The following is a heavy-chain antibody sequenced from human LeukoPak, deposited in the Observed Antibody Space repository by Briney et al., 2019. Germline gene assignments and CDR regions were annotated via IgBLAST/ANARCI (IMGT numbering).Heavy chain of an antibody. CDR1: GGSISRNVYY. V-gene: IGHV4-39*01. CDR3: QRQYGYRYNYVPV. CDR2: LYYSGSH. J-gene: IGHJ4*02. D-gene: IGHD5-18*01. Sequence: PSETLSLTCAVSGGSISRNVYYWVWMRPPLGMGLEGFSNLYYSGSHSPNPTLKSRVPIPVAKPKNQFPLKRSSVDVADPAEYSCQRQYGYRYNYVPVWGQGNLVTVSS.